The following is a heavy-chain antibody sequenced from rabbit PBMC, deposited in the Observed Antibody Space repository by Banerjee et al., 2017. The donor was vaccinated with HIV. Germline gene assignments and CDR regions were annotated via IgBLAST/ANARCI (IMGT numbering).Heavy chain of an antibody. CDR2: IYTGDGDA. CDR1: GFSFSSNYW. V-gene: IGHV1S45*01. J-gene: IGHJ4*01. Sequence: EESGGDLVKPEGSLTLTCTASGFSFSSNYWICWVRQAPGKGLEWIACIYTGDGDAYSATWAKGRFTISKTSSTVTLQMTSLTAADTATYFCARDLAGVIGWNFGLWGPGTLVTVS. CDR3: ARDLAGVIGWNFGL. D-gene: IGHD4-1*01.